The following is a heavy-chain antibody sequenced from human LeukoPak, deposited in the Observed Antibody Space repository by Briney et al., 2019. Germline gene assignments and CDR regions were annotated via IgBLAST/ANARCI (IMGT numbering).Heavy chain of an antibody. V-gene: IGHV3-23*01. J-gene: IGHJ4*02. D-gene: IGHD1-26*01. Sequence: PGGSLRLSCAASGFTFSSYALSWVRQAPGKGLEWVSGISGSGGSIYYADSVKGRFTISRDNSKNRLYLQMNSLRVEDAAVYHCAKGDEWEMRRNYYFNYWGQGTLVTVSS. CDR3: AKGDEWEMRRNYYFNY. CDR2: ISGSGGSI. CDR1: GFTFSSYA.